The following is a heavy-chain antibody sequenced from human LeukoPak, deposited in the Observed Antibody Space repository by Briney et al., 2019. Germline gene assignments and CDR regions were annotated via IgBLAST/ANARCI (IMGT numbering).Heavy chain of an antibody. CDR1: GGTFSSYA. V-gene: IGHV1-69*13. CDR3: ARGCSKSDYITMVRGACYMDV. CDR2: IIPIFCTA. Sequence: SVKVSCKASGGTFSSYAISWVRQAPGQGLEWMGGIIPIFCTANYAQKFQGRVTITADESTSTAYMELSSLRSEDTAVYYCARGCSKSDYITMVRGACYMDVWGKGTTVTVSS. J-gene: IGHJ6*03. D-gene: IGHD3-10*01.